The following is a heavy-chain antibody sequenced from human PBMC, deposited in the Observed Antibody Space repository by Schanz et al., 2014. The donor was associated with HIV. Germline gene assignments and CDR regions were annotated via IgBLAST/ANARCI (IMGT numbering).Heavy chain of an antibody. D-gene: IGHD3-16*01. CDR3: ARDGGEV. Sequence: EVQLVESGGGLVKPGGSLRLSCTASGFTFSDYSMNWVRQTPGKGLEWVANIKEDGSEKYHADSVKGRFTISRDNAKNSLFLQMESLRAEDTAEYYCARDGGEVWGQGTTVTVSS. CDR2: IKEDGSEK. J-gene: IGHJ6*02. V-gene: IGHV3-7*01. CDR1: GFTFSDYS.